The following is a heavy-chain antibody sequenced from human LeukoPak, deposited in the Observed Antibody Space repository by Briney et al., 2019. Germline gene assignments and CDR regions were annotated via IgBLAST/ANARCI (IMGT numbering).Heavy chain of an antibody. V-gene: IGHV1-24*01. J-gene: IGHJ5*02. CDR3: ARERGGGTYCYGSGSYNWFDP. Sequence: ASVKVSCKVSGYTLTELSMHWVRQAPGKGLEWMGGFDPEDGETIYAQKFQGRVTITADESTSTAYMELSSLRSEDTAVYYCARERGGGTYCYGSGSYNWFDPWGQGTLVTVSS. CDR1: GYTLTELS. CDR2: FDPEDGET. D-gene: IGHD3-10*01.